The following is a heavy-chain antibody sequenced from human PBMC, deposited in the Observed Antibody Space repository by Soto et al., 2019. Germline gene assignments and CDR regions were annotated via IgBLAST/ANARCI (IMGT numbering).Heavy chain of an antibody. CDR2: ISYDGSNK. D-gene: IGHD6-13*01. Sequence: QVQLVESGGGVVQPGRSLRLSCAASGFTFSSYGMHWVRQAPGKGLEWVAVISYDGSNKYYADSVKGRFTISRDNSKNTLYRQMNSLRAEDTAVYYCAKGPTAYSSSSGLYFQHWGQGTLVTVSS. J-gene: IGHJ1*01. CDR1: GFTFSSYG. V-gene: IGHV3-30*18. CDR3: AKGPTAYSSSSGLYFQH.